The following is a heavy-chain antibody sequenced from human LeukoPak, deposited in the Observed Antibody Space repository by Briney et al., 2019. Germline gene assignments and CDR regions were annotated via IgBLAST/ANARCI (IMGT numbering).Heavy chain of an antibody. CDR1: GFTVSSNY. CDR3: AKDSGSDYYDSSGSPAGLDY. J-gene: IGHJ4*02. Sequence: PGGSLSLSCAASGFTVSSNYMSWVRQAPGRGLEWVAFIRYDGSNKYYADSVKGRFTISRDNSKNTLYLQMNSLRAEDTAVYYCAKDSGSDYYDSSGSPAGLDYWGQGTLVTVSS. CDR2: IRYDGSNK. V-gene: IGHV3-30*02. D-gene: IGHD3-22*01.